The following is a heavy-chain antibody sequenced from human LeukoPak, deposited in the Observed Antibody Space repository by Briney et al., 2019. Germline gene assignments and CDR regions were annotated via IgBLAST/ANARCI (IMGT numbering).Heavy chain of an antibody. CDR1: GGSINTSPHY. D-gene: IGHD3-10*02. CDR2: IYYSGST. CDR3: ARHVRTILAPFDY. Sequence: SETLSLTCTVSGGSINTSPHYWDWIRQPPGKGLEWIGSIYYSGSTYYNPSFKSRVTIAVDTSKNQFSLNLRSVNAADTAFYYCARHVRTILAPFDYWGQGTLVTVSS. V-gene: IGHV4-39*01. J-gene: IGHJ4*02.